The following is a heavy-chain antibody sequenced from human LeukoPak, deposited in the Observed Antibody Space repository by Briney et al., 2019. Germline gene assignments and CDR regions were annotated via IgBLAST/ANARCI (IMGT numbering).Heavy chain of an antibody. CDR3: ARDSYSSSFDY. Sequence: PSETLSLTCTVSGGSISSSSYYWGWIRQPPGKGLEWIGSMYYSGNTYYNPSLKSRVTISVDTSKSHFSLKLSSVTAADTAVYYCARDSYSSSFDYWGQGTLVTVSS. CDR2: MYYSGNT. V-gene: IGHV4-39*02. CDR1: GGSISSSSYY. D-gene: IGHD6-13*01. J-gene: IGHJ4*02.